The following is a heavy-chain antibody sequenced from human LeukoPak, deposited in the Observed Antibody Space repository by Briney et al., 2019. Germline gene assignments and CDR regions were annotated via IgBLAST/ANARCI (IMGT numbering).Heavy chain of an antibody. Sequence: EPSETLSLTCTVSGGSISSYYWSWIRQPPGKGLEWIGYSHYSASTNYNPSLKSRVTISVDTSKNQFSLKLSSVTAADTAVYYCARLPGCSGGSCYRAFDMWGQGTMVTVSS. D-gene: IGHD2-15*01. CDR2: SHYSAST. V-gene: IGHV4-59*08. CDR1: GGSISSYY. J-gene: IGHJ3*02. CDR3: ARLPGCSGGSCYRAFDM.